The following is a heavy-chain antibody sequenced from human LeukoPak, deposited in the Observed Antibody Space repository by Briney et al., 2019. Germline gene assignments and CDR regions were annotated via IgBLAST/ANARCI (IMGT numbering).Heavy chain of an antibody. CDR3: ARVVLTWIQLGWFDP. J-gene: IGHJ5*02. V-gene: IGHV1-18*01. CDR2: ISAYNGNT. CDR1: GYTFTSYG. Sequence: GASVKVSCKASGYTFTSYGISWVRQAPGQGLEWMGWISAYNGNTNYAQKLQGRVTMTTDTSTSTAYMELRSLRSDDTAVYYCARVVLTWIQLGWFDPWGQGTLVTVSS. D-gene: IGHD5-18*01.